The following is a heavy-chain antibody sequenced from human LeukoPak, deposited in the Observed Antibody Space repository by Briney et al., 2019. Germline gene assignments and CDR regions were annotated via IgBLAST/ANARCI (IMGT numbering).Heavy chain of an antibody. CDR2: ISRSSSTI. Sequence: GGSLRLSCAASGFTISSYNMNWVRQAPGKGLEWVSYISRSSSTIHYADSVKGRFTISRDNAKNSLYLQMNSLRDEDTAVYYCARAPAHYDSSGYFDYWGQGTLVTASS. V-gene: IGHV3-48*02. CDR1: GFTISSYN. J-gene: IGHJ4*02. D-gene: IGHD3-22*01. CDR3: ARAPAHYDSSGYFDY.